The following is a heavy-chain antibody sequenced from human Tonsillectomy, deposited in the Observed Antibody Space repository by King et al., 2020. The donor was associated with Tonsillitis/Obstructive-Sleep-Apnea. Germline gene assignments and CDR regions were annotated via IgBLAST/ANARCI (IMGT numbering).Heavy chain of an antibody. V-gene: IGHV3-11*05. Sequence: VQLVESGGGLVKPGGSPRLSCAASGFTFSDYYMSWIRQAPGKGLEWVSYISSSSTYTNYADPVKGRFTISRDNAKNSLYLQMNSLRAEDTAVYYCARLLPAANEYYFDYWGQGTLVTVSS. CDR1: GFTFSDYY. CDR3: ARLLPAANEYYFDY. D-gene: IGHD2-2*01. CDR2: ISSSSTYT. J-gene: IGHJ4*02.